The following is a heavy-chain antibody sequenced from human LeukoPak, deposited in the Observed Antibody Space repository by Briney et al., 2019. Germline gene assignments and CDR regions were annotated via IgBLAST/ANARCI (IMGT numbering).Heavy chain of an antibody. D-gene: IGHD4-17*01. Sequence: SETLFLTCTVSGGSISSGDYYWSWIRQPPGKGLEWIGYIYYSGSTYYNPSLKSRVTISVDTSKNQFSLRLSSVTAADTAVYYCAREVGDYGPDGYYYYYGMDVWGQGTTVTVSS. V-gene: IGHV4-30-4*01. CDR3: AREVGDYGPDGYYYYYGMDV. CDR1: GGSISSGDYY. J-gene: IGHJ6*02. CDR2: IYYSGST.